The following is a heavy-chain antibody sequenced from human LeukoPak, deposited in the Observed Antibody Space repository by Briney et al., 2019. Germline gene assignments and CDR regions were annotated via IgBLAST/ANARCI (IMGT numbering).Heavy chain of an antibody. V-gene: IGHV4-59*01. CDR1: GGSISSYY. D-gene: IGHD4-17*01. CDR3: ARWGYGDPFDY. CDR2: IYYSGST. Sequence: SETPSLTCTVSGGSISSYYWSWIRQPPGKGLEWIGYIYYSGSTNYNPSLKSRVTISVDTSKNQFSLKLSSVTAADTAVYYCARWGYGDPFDYWGQGTLVTVSS. J-gene: IGHJ4*02.